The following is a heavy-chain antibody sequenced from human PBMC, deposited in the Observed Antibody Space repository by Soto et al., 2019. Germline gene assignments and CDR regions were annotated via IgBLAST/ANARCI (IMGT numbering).Heavy chain of an antibody. CDR2: VKDGGHT. CDR3: SSCQQGGGATH. J-gene: IGHJ4*02. CDR1: GGSLSGHY. Sequence: QVKLQQWGAGLLKPSETLSLNCAVTGGSLSGHYLSWIRQPPGKELEWIGEVKDGGHTNYSPSLRGRGTISTATANNQFSLRLISLSPADTGDYYCSSCQQGGGATHWYRGSPVTVSS. D-gene: IGHD2-15*01. V-gene: IGHV4-34*01.